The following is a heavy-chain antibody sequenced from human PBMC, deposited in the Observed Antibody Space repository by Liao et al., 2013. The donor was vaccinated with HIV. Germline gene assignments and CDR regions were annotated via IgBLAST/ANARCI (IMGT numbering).Heavy chain of an antibody. D-gene: IGHD3-22*01. CDR2: IYYSGST. CDR1: GGSISSYY. V-gene: IGHV4-59*01. Sequence: QVQLQESGPGLVKPSQTLSLTCTVSGGSISSYYWSWIRQPPGKGLEWIGYIYYSGSTNYNPSLKSRVTISVDTSKNQFSLKLSSVTAADTAVYYCARSSTYYYDSSGPLSFDYWGQGTLVTVSS. J-gene: IGHJ4*02. CDR3: ARSSTYYYDSSGPLSFDY.